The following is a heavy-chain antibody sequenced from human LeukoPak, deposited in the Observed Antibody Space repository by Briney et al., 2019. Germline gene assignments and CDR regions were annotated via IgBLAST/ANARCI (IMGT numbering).Heavy chain of an antibody. CDR2: ISAYNGNT. V-gene: IGHV1-18*01. J-gene: IGHJ5*02. D-gene: IGHD6-13*01. Sequence: GASVKVSCKASGYTFTSYGISWVRQAPGQGLEWMGWISAYNGNTNYAQKLQGRVTMTTDTSTSTAYMELRSLRSDDTAVYYCARATTGRSWGVRTFPNWFDPWGQGTLVTVSS. CDR1: GYTFTSYG. CDR3: ARATTGRSWGVRTFPNWFDP.